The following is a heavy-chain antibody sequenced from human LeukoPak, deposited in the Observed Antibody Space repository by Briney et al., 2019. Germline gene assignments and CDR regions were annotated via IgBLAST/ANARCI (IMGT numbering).Heavy chain of an antibody. Sequence: MTSETLSLTCTVSGGSISGYYWSWIRQPPGKGLEWIGYIYYSGSTYYNPSLKSRVTISVDTSKNQFSLKLSSVTAADTAVYYCARGFSLAPRDNWNYPPNYWGQGTLVTVSS. J-gene: IGHJ4*02. V-gene: IGHV4-30-4*01. CDR2: IYYSGST. CDR3: ARGFSLAPRDNWNYPPNY. D-gene: IGHD1-7*01. CDR1: GGSISGYY.